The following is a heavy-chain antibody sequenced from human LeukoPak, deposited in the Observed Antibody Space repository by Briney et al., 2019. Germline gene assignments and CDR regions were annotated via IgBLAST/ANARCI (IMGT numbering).Heavy chain of an antibody. Sequence: GGSLRLSCAASGFTFGDYYMNWIRQAPGKGLEWVSYISNSSTTIYYADSVKGRFTISRDNAKNSLYLQMNSLRAEDTAVYYCAELGITMIGGVWGKGTTVTISS. CDR3: AELGITMIGGV. CDR2: ISNSSTTI. CDR1: GFTFGDYY. V-gene: IGHV3-11*04. D-gene: IGHD3-10*02. J-gene: IGHJ6*04.